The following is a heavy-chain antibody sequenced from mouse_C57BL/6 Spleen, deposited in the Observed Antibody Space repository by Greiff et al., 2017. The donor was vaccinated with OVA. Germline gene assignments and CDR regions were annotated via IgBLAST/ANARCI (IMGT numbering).Heavy chain of an antibody. Sequence: EVQLQESGPGLVKPSQSLSLTCSVTGYSITSGYYWNWIRQFPGNKLEWMGYISYDGSNNYNPSLKNRISITRDTSKNQFFLKLNSVTTEDIATYYCARERVLLPPFFDYWGQGTTLTVSS. CDR1: GYSITSGYY. J-gene: IGHJ2*01. CDR3: ARERVLLPPFFDY. D-gene: IGHD1-1*01. V-gene: IGHV3-6*01. CDR2: ISYDGSN.